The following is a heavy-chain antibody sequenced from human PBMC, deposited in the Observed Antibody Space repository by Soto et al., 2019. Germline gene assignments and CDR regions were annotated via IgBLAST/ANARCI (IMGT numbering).Heavy chain of an antibody. D-gene: IGHD3-9*01. CDR1: GGTFSSYA. V-gene: IGHV1-69*13. Sequence: PVKVSCKASGGTFSSYAISWVRQAPGQGLEWMGGIIPIFGTANYAQKFQGRVTITADESTSTAYMELSSLRSEDTAVYYCARPNLKSFAYHYYGMDVWGQGTTVTVSS. CDR3: ARPNLKSFAYHYYGMDV. J-gene: IGHJ6*02. CDR2: IIPIFGTA.